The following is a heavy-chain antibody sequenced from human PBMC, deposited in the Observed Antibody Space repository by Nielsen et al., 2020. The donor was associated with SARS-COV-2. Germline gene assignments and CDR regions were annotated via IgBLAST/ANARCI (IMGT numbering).Heavy chain of an antibody. D-gene: IGHD3-16*01. CDR1: GFTFSAYG. J-gene: IGHJ6*03. Sequence: GGSLRLSCAASGFTFSAYGMHWVRQTPANGLEWVAVISYDAVNVDYADSVKGRFTISRDNSRNRLFLQMNSLRAEDTAVYYCARLGYYYYYMDVWGKGTTVTVSS. V-gene: IGHV3-30*03. CDR3: ARLGYYYYYMDV. CDR2: ISYDAVNV.